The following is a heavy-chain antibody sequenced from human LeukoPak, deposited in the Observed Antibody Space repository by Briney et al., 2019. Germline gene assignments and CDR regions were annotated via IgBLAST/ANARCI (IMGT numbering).Heavy chain of an antibody. Sequence: RGGSLRLSCAASGFTFSSYAMHWVRQAPGKGLEWVAVISYDGSNKYYADSVKGRFTISRDNSKNTLYLQMNSLRAEDTAVYYCAREVSHFLDYWGQGTLVTVSS. CDR2: ISYDGSNK. J-gene: IGHJ4*02. V-gene: IGHV3-30*01. CDR3: AREVSHFLDY. CDR1: GFTFSSYA.